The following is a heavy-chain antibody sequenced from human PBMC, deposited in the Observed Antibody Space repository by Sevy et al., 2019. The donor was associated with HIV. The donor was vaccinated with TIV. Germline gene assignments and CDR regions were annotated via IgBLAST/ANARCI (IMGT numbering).Heavy chain of an antibody. CDR3: AKDLTERYSTSSGDFDY. J-gene: IGHJ4*02. CDR2: TRYDGSTK. D-gene: IGHD6-6*01. V-gene: IGHV3-30*02. Sequence: GGSLRLSCAASGFTFNVYDMHWVRQAPGQGLQWVAFTRYDGSTKYYADSVKGRFTISRDNSKNTLYLQMNSLRVEDTAMYYCAKDLTERYSTSSGDFDYWGQGSLVTVSS. CDR1: GFTFNVYD.